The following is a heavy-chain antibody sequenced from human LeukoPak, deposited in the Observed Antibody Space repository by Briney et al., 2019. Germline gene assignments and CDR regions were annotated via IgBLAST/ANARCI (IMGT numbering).Heavy chain of an antibody. D-gene: IGHD6-13*01. CDR3: AAGSIAAAGTGAFDI. Sequence: GGSLRLSCAASGFTVSSNYMSWVRQAPGKGLEWVSVIYSGGSTYYADSVKGRFTISRDNSKNTLYLQMNSLRAEDTAVYYCAAGSIAAAGTGAFDIWGQGTMVTVSS. J-gene: IGHJ3*02. CDR2: IYSGGST. CDR1: GFTVSSNY. V-gene: IGHV3-53*01.